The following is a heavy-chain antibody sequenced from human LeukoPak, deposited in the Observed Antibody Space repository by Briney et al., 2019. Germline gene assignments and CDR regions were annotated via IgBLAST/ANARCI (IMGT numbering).Heavy chain of an antibody. CDR3: ARGSLEITFGGVIVDY. V-gene: IGHV4-39*01. J-gene: IGHJ4*02. CDR2: IYYSGST. D-gene: IGHD3-16*02. Sequence: SQTLSLTCTVSGGSISSGSYYWSWIRQPAGKGLEWIGSIYYSGSTYYNPSLKSRVTISVDTSKNQFSLKLSSVTAADTAVYYCARGSLEITFGGVIVDYWGQGTLVTVSS. CDR1: GGSISSGSYY.